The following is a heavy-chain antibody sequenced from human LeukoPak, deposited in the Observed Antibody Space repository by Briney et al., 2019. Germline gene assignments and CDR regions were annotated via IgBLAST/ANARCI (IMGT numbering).Heavy chain of an antibody. Sequence: PSETLSLTCTVSGGSISSHYWSWIRQPPGKGLEWIGYIYYSGSTNYNPSLKSRVTISVDTSKNQFSLKLSSVTAADTAVYYCARAMGDGYNYDSIYFNYWGQGTLVTVSS. CDR1: GGSISSHY. V-gene: IGHV4-59*11. D-gene: IGHD5-24*01. CDR3: ARAMGDGYNYDSIYFNY. CDR2: IYYSGST. J-gene: IGHJ4*02.